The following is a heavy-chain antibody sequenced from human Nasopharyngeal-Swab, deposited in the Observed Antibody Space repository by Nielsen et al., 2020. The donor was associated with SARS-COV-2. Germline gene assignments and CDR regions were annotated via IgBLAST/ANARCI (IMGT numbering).Heavy chain of an antibody. V-gene: IGHV3-7*03. CDR1: GFTFRDYW. CDR3: AKAPVSVSVAGTFDY. J-gene: IGHJ4*02. CDR2: IKQDGSEN. D-gene: IGHD6-19*01. Sequence: GGSLRLSCVASGFTFRDYWMSWVRQAPAKGLEWVASIKQDGSENNYVDSVKGRFTISRENAKNSLYLQMNSLRTEDTALYYCAKAPVSVSVAGTFDYWGQGTLVTVSS.